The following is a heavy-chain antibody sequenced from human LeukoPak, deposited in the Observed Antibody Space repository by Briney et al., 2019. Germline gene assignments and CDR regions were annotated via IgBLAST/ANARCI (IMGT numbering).Heavy chain of an antibody. V-gene: IGHV1-46*01. CDR1: GYTFTSYY. CDR3: ARDLKNYGHLGPLDY. Sequence: ASVKVSCKASGYTFTSYYMHWVRQAPGQGLEWMGIINPSGGSTSYAQKFQGRVTMTRDTSISTAYMELSSLRSDDTAVYFCARDLKNYGHLGPLDYWGQGTLVTVSS. J-gene: IGHJ4*02. CDR2: INPSGGST. D-gene: IGHD3-10*01.